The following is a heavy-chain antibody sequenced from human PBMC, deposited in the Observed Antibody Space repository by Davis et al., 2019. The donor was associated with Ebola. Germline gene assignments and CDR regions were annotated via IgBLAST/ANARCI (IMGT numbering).Heavy chain of an antibody. CDR2: INHSGST. J-gene: IGHJ4*02. CDR3: ARNYGD. CDR1: GGSLTGHY. D-gene: IGHD4-17*01. V-gene: IGHV4-34*01. Sequence: SETLSLTCDVSGGSLTGHYWSWIRQAPGKGLEWIGEINHSGSTNYNPSLKSRVTISVDTSKNQFSLKLSSVTAADTAVYYCARNYGDWGQGTLVTVSS.